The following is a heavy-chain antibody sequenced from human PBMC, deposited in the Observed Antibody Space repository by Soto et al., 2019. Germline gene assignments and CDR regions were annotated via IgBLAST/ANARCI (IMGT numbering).Heavy chain of an antibody. CDR1: GFTLSSYG. D-gene: IGHD3-22*01. CDR2: ISGSGGST. Sequence: GGSLRLSCAASGFTLSSYGMHWVRQAPGKGLEWVSAISGSGGSTYYADSVKGRFTISRDNSKNTLYLQMNSLRAEDTAVYYRAKGGAPNYYDSSGYLPFDYWGQGTLVTVSS. V-gene: IGHV3-23*01. CDR3: AKGGAPNYYDSSGYLPFDY. J-gene: IGHJ4*02.